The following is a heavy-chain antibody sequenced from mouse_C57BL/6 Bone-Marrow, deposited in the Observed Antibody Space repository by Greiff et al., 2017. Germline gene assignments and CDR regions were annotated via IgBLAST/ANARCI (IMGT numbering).Heavy chain of an antibody. CDR2: ILPGSGST. V-gene: IGHV1-9*01. D-gene: IGHD1-1*01. J-gene: IGHJ4*01. Sequence: QVQLKESGAELMKPGASVKLSCKATGYTFTGYWIEWVKQRPGHGLEWIGEILPGSGSTNYNEKFKGKATFTADTSSNTAYMQLSSLTTEDSAIYYCARSIPRYYYGSSYAMDYWGQGTSVTVSS. CDR1: GYTFTGYW. CDR3: ARSIPRYYYGSSYAMDY.